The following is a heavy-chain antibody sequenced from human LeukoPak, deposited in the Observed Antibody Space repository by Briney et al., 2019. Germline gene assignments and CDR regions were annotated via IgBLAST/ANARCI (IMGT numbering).Heavy chain of an antibody. CDR3: ARVGGYCSGGSCYSAARNAFDI. CDR2: IYPGDSDT. D-gene: IGHD2-15*01. J-gene: IGHJ3*02. CDR1: GYSFTSYW. V-gene: IGHV5-51*01. Sequence: GESLKISCKGSGYSFTSYWIGWVRQMPGKGLEWMGIIYPGDSDTRHSPSFQGQVTISADKSISTAYLQWSSLKASDTAMYYCARVGGYCSGGSCYSAARNAFDIWGQGTMVTVSS.